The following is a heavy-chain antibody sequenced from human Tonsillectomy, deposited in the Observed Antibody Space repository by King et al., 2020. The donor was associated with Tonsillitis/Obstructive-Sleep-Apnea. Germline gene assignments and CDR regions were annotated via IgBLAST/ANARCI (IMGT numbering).Heavy chain of an antibody. CDR3: ARDGLPDFWSGYYRDYYYYYMDV. Sequence: VQLVESGGGVVQPGRSLRLSCAASGFTFSSYAMHWVRQAPGKGLEWVAVISYDGSNKYYADSVKGRFTISRDNSKNTLYLQMNSLRAEDTAVYYCARDGLPDFWSGYYRDYYYYYMDVWGKGTTVTVSS. J-gene: IGHJ6*03. CDR1: GFTFSSYA. D-gene: IGHD3-3*01. V-gene: IGHV3-30*01. CDR2: ISYDGSNK.